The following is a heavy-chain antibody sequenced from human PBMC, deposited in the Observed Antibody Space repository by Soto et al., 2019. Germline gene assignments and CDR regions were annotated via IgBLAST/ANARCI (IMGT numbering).Heavy chain of an antibody. CDR2: IKQDGGDQ. CDR3: ARDEAIDY. CDR1: VFTFSNYW. V-gene: IGHV3-7*03. J-gene: IGHJ4*02. Sequence: PGGSLRLSCAASVFTFSNYWMSWVRQAPGKGLEWVANIKQDGGDQYYVDSVKGRFSISRDNAKNSLYLQMNSLRAEDTAVYYCARDEAIDYWGQGTLVTVSS.